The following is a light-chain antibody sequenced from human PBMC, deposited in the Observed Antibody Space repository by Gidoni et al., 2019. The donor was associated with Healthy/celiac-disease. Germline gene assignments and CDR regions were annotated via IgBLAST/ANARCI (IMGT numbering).Light chain of an antibody. J-gene: IGKJ1*01. CDR1: QSISSW. V-gene: IGKV1-5*03. CDR2: KAS. CDR3: QQYNSYSWT. Sequence: DILMTQSPSTLSASVGDRVTITCRASQSISSWLAWYQQKPGKAPKLLIYKASSLESGVPSRFSGRGSGTEFTLTISSLQPDDCATYYCQQYNSYSWTFGQXTKVEIK.